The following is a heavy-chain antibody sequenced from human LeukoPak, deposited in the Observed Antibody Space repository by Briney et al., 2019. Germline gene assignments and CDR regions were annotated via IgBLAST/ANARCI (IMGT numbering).Heavy chain of an antibody. V-gene: IGHV4-59*01. D-gene: IGHD5-24*01. CDR2: IYYSGST. CDR3: ARVERDGYNL. J-gene: IGHJ4*02. CDR1: GGSISSYY. Sequence: PSETLSLTCTVSGGSISSYYWSWIRQPPGKGLEWIGYIYYSGSTNYNPSLKSRVTISVDTSKNQFSLKLSSVTAADTAVYYCARVERDGYNLWGQGTLVTVSS.